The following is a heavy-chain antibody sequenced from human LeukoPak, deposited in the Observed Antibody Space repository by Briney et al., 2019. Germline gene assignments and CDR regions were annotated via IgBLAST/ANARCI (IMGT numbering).Heavy chain of an antibody. D-gene: IGHD2-21*01. CDR1: RFTLCCYS. CDR2: ISYDGSNK. CDR3: AKDECQTLKVLCGCDY. V-gene: IGHV3-30-3*02. Sequence: GGSLRLSCAAYRFTLCCYSMQWVPQAPGKGLEWVADISYDGSNKYYVDSVKGRFTISRDNSKSTLYLQMSSLRAEDMAVYYCAKDECQTLKVLCGCDYWGQGTLVTVSS. J-gene: IGHJ4*02.